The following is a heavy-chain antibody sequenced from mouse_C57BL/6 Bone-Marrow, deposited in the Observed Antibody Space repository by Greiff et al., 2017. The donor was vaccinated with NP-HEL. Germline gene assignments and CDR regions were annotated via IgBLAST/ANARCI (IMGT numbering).Heavy chain of an antibody. CDR1: GFTFTDYY. J-gene: IGHJ2*01. CDR3: GKAPYLDY. CDR2: IRNKANGYTT. Sequence: EVKLMESGGGLVQPGASLRLSCAASGFTFTDYYMSWVRQPPGKAPEWFALIRNKANGYTTEYTSYIKGRFTISRDKSQNILYLQMHTLRAEDSATYFCGKAPYLDYWGQGTALTVSA. V-gene: IGHV7-4*01.